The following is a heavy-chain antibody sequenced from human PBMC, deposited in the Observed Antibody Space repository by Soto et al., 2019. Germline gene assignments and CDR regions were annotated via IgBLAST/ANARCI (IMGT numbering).Heavy chain of an antibody. V-gene: IGHV1-3*01. Sequence: QAQLVQSGAEMKKPGASVKVSCKATGYTFSAYTMNWVRQAPGQSLEWMGWINAVSGNKKYSQNFQGRVSITRDTSASTVYMELTGLTSEDTAVYYCARDTETLGPRANDALDIWGQGTMVTVSS. J-gene: IGHJ3*02. CDR3: ARDTETLGPRANDALDI. CDR2: INAVSGNK. CDR1: GYTFSAYT. D-gene: IGHD3-3*02.